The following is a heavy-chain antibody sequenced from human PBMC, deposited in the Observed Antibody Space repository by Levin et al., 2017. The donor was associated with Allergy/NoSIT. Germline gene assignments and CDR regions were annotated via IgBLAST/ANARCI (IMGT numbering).Heavy chain of an antibody. CDR1: GYTFTSYA. CDR3: ARGSPSLEWLFRINYYYYMDV. J-gene: IGHJ6*03. D-gene: IGHD3-3*01. Sequence: GESLKISCKASGYTFTSYAMNWVRQAPGQGLEWMGWINTNTGNPTYAQGFTGRFVFSLDTSVSTAYLQISSLKAEDTAVYYCARGSPSLEWLFRINYYYYMDVWGKGTTVTVSS. V-gene: IGHV7-4-1*02. CDR2: INTNTGNP.